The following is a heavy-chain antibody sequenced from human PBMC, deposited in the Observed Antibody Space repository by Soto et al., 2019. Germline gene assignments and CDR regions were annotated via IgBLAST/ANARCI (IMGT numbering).Heavy chain of an antibody. CDR2: INPSGGST. D-gene: IGHD3-9*01. CDR1: GYTFTSYY. J-gene: IGHJ5*02. Sequence: ASVKVSCKASGYTFTSYYMHWVRQAPGQGLEWMGIINPSGGSTSYAQKFQGRVTMTRDTSTSTVYMELSSLRSEDTAVYYCARDRNVLRYFDWSSRFDPWGQGTLVTVSS. V-gene: IGHV1-46*01. CDR3: ARDRNVLRYFDWSSRFDP.